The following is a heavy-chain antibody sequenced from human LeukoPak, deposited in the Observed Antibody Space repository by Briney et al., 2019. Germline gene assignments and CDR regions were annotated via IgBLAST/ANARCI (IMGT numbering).Heavy chain of an antibody. CDR2: INSDGSST. CDR3: ATDVPAVTIFGY. V-gene: IGHV3-74*01. D-gene: IGHD2-2*01. Sequence: PGGSLRLSCSASGFTFSTYWMHCVRQAPGTGLVWVSLINSDGSSTNYADSVKGRFTISRDNAKNTLYLQMNSLRAEDTAVYYCATDVPAVTIFGYWGQGTLVTVSS. J-gene: IGHJ4*02. CDR1: GFTFSTYW.